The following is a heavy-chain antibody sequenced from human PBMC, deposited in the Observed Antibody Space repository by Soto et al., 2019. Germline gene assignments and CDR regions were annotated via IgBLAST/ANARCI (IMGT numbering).Heavy chain of an antibody. CDR3: AKDGSITIFGVVITHYFDY. Sequence: PGGSLRLSCAASGFTFSSYAMSWVRQAPGKGLEWVSAISGSGGSTYYADSVKGRFTISRDNSKNTLYLQMNSLRAEDTAVYYCAKDGSITIFGVVITHYFDYWGQGTLVTVSS. V-gene: IGHV3-23*01. J-gene: IGHJ4*02. D-gene: IGHD3-3*01. CDR2: ISGSGGST. CDR1: GFTFSSYA.